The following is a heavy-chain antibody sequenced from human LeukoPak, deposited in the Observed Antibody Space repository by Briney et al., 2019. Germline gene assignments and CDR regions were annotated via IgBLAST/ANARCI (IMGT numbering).Heavy chain of an antibody. CDR1: GYRFTDDY. Sequence: ASVKVSCKTSGYRFTDDYIHWVRQAPGQGLEWMGWINPDTDFTNYAPKFRGGVIMTRDMSTSTAYMELSSLRSEDTAVYYCAAGSGSGSYYQYYYGMDVWGQGTTVTVSS. V-gene: IGHV1-2*02. CDR3: AAGSGSGSYYQYYYGMDV. CDR2: INPDTDFT. J-gene: IGHJ6*02. D-gene: IGHD3-10*01.